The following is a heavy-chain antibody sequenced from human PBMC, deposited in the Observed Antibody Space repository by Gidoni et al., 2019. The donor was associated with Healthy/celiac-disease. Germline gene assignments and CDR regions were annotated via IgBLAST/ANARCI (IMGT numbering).Heavy chain of an antibody. V-gene: IGHV1-69*06. CDR1: GVTFSSYA. D-gene: IGHD3-10*01. J-gene: IGHJ4*02. CDR3: ARDRMDGPLYYFDY. CDR2: IIPIVGTA. Sequence: QVQLVQSGADVKKPGSSVKFSCKASGVTFSSYAISWVRQAPGKGLEWMGGIIPIVGTANYAQKFQGRVTITADKSTSTAYMELSSLRSEDTAVYYCARDRMDGPLYYFDYWGQGTLVTVSS.